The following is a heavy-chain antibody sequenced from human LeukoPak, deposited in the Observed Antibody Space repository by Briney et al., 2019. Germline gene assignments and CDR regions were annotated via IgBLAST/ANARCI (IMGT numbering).Heavy chain of an antibody. J-gene: IGHJ6*02. CDR3: ARRFWSGYYSYYYYGMDV. CDR1: GGTFSSYA. CDR2: IIPILGIA. D-gene: IGHD3-3*01. V-gene: IGHV1-69*04. Sequence: SVKVSCKASGGTFSSYAISWVRQAPGQGLEWMGRIIPILGIANYAQKFQGRVTITADKSTSTAYMELSSLRSEDTAVYYCARRFWSGYYSYYYYGMDVWGQGTTVTVSS.